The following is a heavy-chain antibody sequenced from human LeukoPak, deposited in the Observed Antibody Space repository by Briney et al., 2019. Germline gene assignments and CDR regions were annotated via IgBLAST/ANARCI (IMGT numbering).Heavy chain of an antibody. CDR3: AKDAELGYCGGGSCYGHYYYGMDV. CDR1: GFTFSSYA. D-gene: IGHD2-15*01. V-gene: IGHV3-23*01. J-gene: IGHJ6*02. CDR2: ISGSGGST. Sequence: PGGSLRLSCAASGFTFSSYAMSWVRQAPGKGLEWVSAISGSGGSTYYADSVKGRFTISRDNSKNTLYLQMNSLRAEDTAVYYCAKDAELGYCGGGSCYGHYYYGMDVWGQGTTVTVSS.